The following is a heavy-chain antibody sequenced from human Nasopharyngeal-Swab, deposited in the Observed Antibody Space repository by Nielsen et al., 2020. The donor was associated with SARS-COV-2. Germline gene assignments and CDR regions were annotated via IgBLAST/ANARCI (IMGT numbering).Heavy chain of an antibody. V-gene: IGHV3-74*01. CDR2: INSGGSST. Sequence: GESLKISCAASGFTFSSYWMHWVRQAPGKGLVWVSRINSGGSSTSYADSVKGRFTISRDNAKNTLYLQMNSLRAEDTAVYYCARVHSGSYSGFDAFDIWGQGTMVTVSS. CDR1: GFTFSSYW. D-gene: IGHD1-26*01. CDR3: ARVHSGSYSGFDAFDI. J-gene: IGHJ3*02.